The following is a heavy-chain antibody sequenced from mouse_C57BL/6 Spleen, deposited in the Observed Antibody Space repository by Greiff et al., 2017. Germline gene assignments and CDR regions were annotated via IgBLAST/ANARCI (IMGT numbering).Heavy chain of an antibody. J-gene: IGHJ4*01. D-gene: IGHD2-4*01. V-gene: IGHV1-82*01. CDR3: ARDDYVMDY. CDR1: GYAFRSSW. CDR2: IYPGDGDT. Sequence: QVQLKESGPELVKPGASVKISCKASGYAFRSSWMNWVKQRPGKGLEWIGRIYPGDGDTNYNGKFKGKATLTADNSSSTAYMQLSSLTSEDSAVYFCARDDYVMDYWGQGTSVTVSS.